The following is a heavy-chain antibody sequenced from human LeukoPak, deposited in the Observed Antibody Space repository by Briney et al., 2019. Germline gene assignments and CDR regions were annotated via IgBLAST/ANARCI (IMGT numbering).Heavy chain of an antibody. D-gene: IGHD3-22*01. CDR2: ISGSGGGT. J-gene: IGHJ3*02. CDR1: GFTFSSYV. V-gene: IGHV3-23*01. Sequence: GGSLRLYCAASGFTFSSYVISWVRQTPGKGLEWVSPISGSGGGTHYGDSVQGRFTISSDNSKNTLYLQMNSLRAEDTAVYYCAKVPTYDSSVYYYVLHAFDIWGQGTMVTVSS. CDR3: AKVPTYDSSVYYYVLHAFDI.